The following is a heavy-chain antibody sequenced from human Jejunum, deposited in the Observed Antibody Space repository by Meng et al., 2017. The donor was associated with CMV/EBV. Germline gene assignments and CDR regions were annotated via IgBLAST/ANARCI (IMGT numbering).Heavy chain of an antibody. J-gene: IGHJ6*02. D-gene: IGHD3-3*01. CDR3: AKSRGDFWSGYYHGMDV. Sequence: FSSYGLHWVRQAPGKGLEWVAFIRYDGTNKFHADSVKGRFTISRDNSKNTLYLQMNSLRGEDTAVYYCAKSRGDFWSGYYHGMDVWGQGTTVTVSS. V-gene: IGHV3-30*02. CDR1: FSSYG. CDR2: IRYDGTNK.